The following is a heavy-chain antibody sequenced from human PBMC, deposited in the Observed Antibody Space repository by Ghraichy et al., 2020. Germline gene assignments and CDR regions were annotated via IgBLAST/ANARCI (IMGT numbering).Heavy chain of an antibody. Sequence: GESLNISFEFSGFRFDDFGMSWVRQGAGKKMEWVASISWSGDETGYADSVKGRFTISRDNAKRSLYLQLNSLGAEDTALYFCVKKSEVSDFFDYWGQGTLVTVSS. CDR1: GFRFDDFG. D-gene: IGHD6-19*01. J-gene: IGHJ4*02. CDR3: VKKSEVSDFFDY. CDR2: ISWSGDET. V-gene: IGHV3-20*03.